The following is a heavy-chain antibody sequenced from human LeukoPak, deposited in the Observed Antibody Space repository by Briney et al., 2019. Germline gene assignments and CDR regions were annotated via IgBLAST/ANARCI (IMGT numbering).Heavy chain of an antibody. CDR2: ISSSSSTI. D-gene: IGHD6-19*01. CDR3: AREGGSGWYWRIDY. V-gene: IGHV3-48*01. CDR1: GFTFSSYS. J-gene: IGHJ4*02. Sequence: GGSLRLSCAASGFTFSSYSMNWVRQAPGKGLEWVSYISSSSSTIYYADSVKGRSTISRDNAKNSLYLQMNSLRAEDTAVYYCAREGGSGWYWRIDYWGQGTLVTVSS.